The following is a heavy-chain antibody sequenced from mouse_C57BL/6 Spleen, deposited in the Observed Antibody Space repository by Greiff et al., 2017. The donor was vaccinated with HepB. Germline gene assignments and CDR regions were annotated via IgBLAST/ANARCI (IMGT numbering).Heavy chain of an antibody. CDR2: INPSSGYT. D-gene: IGHD1-1*01. CDR1: GYTFTSYT. J-gene: IGHJ1*03. CDR3: ARGGLRYWYFDV. V-gene: IGHV1-4*01. Sequence: VQLQQSGAELARPGASVKMSCKASGYTFTSYTMHWVKQRPGQGLEWIGYINPSSGYTKYNQKFKDKATLTADKSSSTAYIQLSSLTSEDSAVYYCARGGLRYWYFDVWGTGTTVTVSS.